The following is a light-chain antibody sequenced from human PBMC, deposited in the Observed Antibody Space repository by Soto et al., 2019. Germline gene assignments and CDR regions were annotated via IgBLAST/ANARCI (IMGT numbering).Light chain of an antibody. CDR1: SSDVGGYNY. Sequence: QSALTQPRSVSGSPGQSVTISCTGTSSDVGGYNYVSWYQQHPGKAPKLMIYDVTKRPSGVPDRFSGSTSGNTASLTISGLQDEDEADYYCGSYAVNYLRVFGTGNKVTVL. CDR2: DVT. CDR3: GSYAVNYLRV. V-gene: IGLV2-11*01. J-gene: IGLJ1*01.